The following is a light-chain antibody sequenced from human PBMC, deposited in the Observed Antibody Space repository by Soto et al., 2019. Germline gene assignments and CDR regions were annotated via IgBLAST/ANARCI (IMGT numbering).Light chain of an antibody. V-gene: IGKV3-11*01. CDR2: DAS. CDR3: QQRSNWPLT. J-gene: IGKJ4*01. Sequence: EIVLTQSPATLSLSPGERATLSCRASQSVSSYLAWYQQKPGQAPRLLIYDASNRATGIPARFSGSGSGTDFTLTISSLEPADSAIYYCQQRSNWPLTFGGGTKVEIK. CDR1: QSVSSY.